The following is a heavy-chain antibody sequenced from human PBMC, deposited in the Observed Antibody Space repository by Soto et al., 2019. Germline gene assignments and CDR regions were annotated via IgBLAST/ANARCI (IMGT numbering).Heavy chain of an antibody. Sequence: QVQLVQSGAEVKRPGASVKVSCKASGYTFTNYYMHWVRQAPGQGLEWMGVIHYSGATPTYAQKLQGRVTMARETSTSSVDRERSSLTSEDTVVYYCARWGPDFAPIGSFDYWVQGTLFTVSS. CDR3: ARWGPDFAPIGSFDY. CDR2: IHYSGATP. V-gene: IGHV1-46*01. J-gene: IGHJ4*02. CDR1: GYTFTNYY. D-gene: IGHD3-16*01.